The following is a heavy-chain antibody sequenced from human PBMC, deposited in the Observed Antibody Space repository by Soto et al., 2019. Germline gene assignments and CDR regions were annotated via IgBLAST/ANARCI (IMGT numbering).Heavy chain of an antibody. D-gene: IGHD2-2*01. Sequence: QVQLVQSGAEVKKPGASVKVSCKASGYTFTGYYMHWVRQAPGQGLEWMGWINPNSGGTNYAQKFQGGVTMTRDTSISTAYMELSRLRSDDTAVYYCAREGCSSTSCYAGTYYYYGMDVWGQGTTVTVSS. CDR1: GYTFTGYY. J-gene: IGHJ6*02. CDR3: AREGCSSTSCYAGTYYYYGMDV. CDR2: INPNSGGT. V-gene: IGHV1-2*02.